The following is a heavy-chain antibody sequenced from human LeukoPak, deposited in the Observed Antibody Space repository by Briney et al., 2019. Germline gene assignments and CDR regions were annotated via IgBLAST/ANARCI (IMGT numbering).Heavy chain of an antibody. D-gene: IGHD6-19*01. CDR3: ATGQQGSSGWPYVEP. Sequence: ASVKVSCKVSGYTLTELSMHWVRQAPGKGLEWMGGFDPEDGETIYAQKFQGRVTMTEDTSTDTAYMELSSLRSEDTAVYYCATGQQGSSGWPYVEPWGQGTLVTVSS. J-gene: IGHJ5*02. CDR1: GYTLTELS. V-gene: IGHV1-24*01. CDR2: FDPEDGET.